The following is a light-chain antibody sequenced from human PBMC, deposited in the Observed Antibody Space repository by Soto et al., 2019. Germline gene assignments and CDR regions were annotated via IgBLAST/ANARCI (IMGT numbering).Light chain of an antibody. CDR3: QHYNSYSEA. J-gene: IGKJ1*01. V-gene: IGKV1-5*03. CDR1: QSISSW. CDR2: EAS. Sequence: DIQMTQSPSTLSASVGDRVTITCRASQSISSWLAWYQQKPGKAPKLLIYEASRLEIGVPSRFSGSGSGTEFTLTISSLQPDDFATYYCQHYNSYSEAFGQGTKVELK.